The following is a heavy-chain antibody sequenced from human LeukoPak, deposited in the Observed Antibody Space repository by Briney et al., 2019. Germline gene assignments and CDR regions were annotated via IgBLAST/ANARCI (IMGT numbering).Heavy chain of an antibody. Sequence: SETLSLTCTVSGGSISSYYWSWIRQPPGKGLEWIGYIYYSGSTYYNPSLKSRVTISVDTSKNQFSLKLSSVTAADTAVYYCASRRERDIVLMVYSDYWGQGTLVTVSS. J-gene: IGHJ4*02. CDR1: GGSISSYY. CDR3: ASRRERDIVLMVYSDY. D-gene: IGHD2-8*01. CDR2: IYYSGST. V-gene: IGHV4-59*08.